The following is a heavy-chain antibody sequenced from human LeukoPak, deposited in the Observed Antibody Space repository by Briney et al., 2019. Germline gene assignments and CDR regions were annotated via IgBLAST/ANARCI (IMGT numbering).Heavy chain of an antibody. D-gene: IGHD2-15*01. Sequence: GGSLRLSCAASGFTFSSYSMNWLRQAPGKGLEWVSSISRSGSTKYYADSVKGRFTISRDNAKNSLFLQMNSLRAEDTAVYYCARVLRYCSGGNCYSGGLGYMDVWGKGTTVTISS. CDR3: ARVLRYCSGGNCYSGGLGYMDV. CDR2: ISRSGSTK. CDR1: GFTFSSYS. V-gene: IGHV3-48*04. J-gene: IGHJ6*03.